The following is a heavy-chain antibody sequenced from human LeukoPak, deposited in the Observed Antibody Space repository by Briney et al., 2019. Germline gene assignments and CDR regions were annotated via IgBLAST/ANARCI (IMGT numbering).Heavy chain of an antibody. CDR2: ISTYGGNT. Sequence: GGSLRLSRAASGFTFGNYAMTWVRQAPGKGLEWVSSISTYGGNTYYADSVKGRFTISRDNSKNTLYLQMNSLRAEDTAVYFCAKRVATIGTPNWFDPWGQGALVTVSS. D-gene: IGHD2-15*01. CDR3: AKRVATIGTPNWFDP. CDR1: GFTFGNYA. J-gene: IGHJ5*02. V-gene: IGHV3-23*01.